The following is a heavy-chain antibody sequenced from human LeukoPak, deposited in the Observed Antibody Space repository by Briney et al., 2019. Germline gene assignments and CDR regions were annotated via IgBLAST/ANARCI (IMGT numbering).Heavy chain of an antibody. J-gene: IGHJ3*02. V-gene: IGHV3-7*01. CDR3: ARADCSGGSCYSSLDAFDI. CDR2: LKEDGSER. D-gene: IGHD2-15*01. Sequence: GGSLRLSCAASGFTFSRYSMNWVRQAPGKGLEWVANLKEDGSERYYGDSVKGRFTISRDNAKNSLYLQMNSLRVEDTAVYYCARADCSGGSCYSSLDAFDIWGQGTMVTVSS. CDR1: GFTFSRYS.